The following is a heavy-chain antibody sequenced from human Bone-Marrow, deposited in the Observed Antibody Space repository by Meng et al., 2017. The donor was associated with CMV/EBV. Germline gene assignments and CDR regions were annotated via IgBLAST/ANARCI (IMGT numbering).Heavy chain of an antibody. V-gene: IGHV3-23*01. CDR2: IGGSGDSI. CDR1: GFTFNTYV. CDR3: GQDVMTAVTGS. J-gene: IGHJ5*02. Sequence: GESLKISCGASGFTFNTYVMSWVRQTPGKGLEWVSDIGGSGDSIFYAESVKGRFTISRDNSKNTLYLQMNSLTAEDTAVYYCGQDVMTAVTGSWGQGTLVTVSS. D-gene: IGHD4-17*01.